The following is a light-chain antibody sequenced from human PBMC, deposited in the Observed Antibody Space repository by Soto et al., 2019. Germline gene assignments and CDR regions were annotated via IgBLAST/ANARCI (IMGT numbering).Light chain of an antibody. CDR2: WAS. J-gene: IGKJ4*01. V-gene: IGKV4-1*01. CDR3: QQYYSTPLT. CDR1: QSVLYSSNNKNY. Sequence: DIVMTQSPDSLAVSLVEMATINCKSSQSVLYSSNNKNYLAWYQQKPGQPPKLLIYWASTRESGVPDRFSGSGSGTDFTLTISSLQAEDVAVYYCQQYYSTPLTFGGGTKVDIK.